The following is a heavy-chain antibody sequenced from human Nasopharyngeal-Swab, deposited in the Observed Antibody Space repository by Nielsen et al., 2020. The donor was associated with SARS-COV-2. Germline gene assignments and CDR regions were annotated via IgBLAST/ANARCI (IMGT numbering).Heavy chain of an antibody. Sequence: ASVKVSCKVSGYTLTELSMHWVRQAPGKGLEWMGGFDPEDGETIYAQKFQGRVTMTEDTSTDTAYMELSSLRSEDTAVYYCVTFPAVYSSGWYPFDYWGQGTLVTVSS. CDR2: FDPEDGET. D-gene: IGHD6-19*01. CDR1: GYTLTELS. CDR3: VTFPAVYSSGWYPFDY. V-gene: IGHV1-24*01. J-gene: IGHJ4*02.